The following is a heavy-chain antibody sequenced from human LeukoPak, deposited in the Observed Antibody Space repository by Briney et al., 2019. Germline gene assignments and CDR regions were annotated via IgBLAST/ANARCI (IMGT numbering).Heavy chain of an antibody. Sequence: QPGGSLRLSCAASGFTFSSYGMHWVRQAPGKGLEWVSYISSSGSTIYYADSVKGRFTISRDNAKNSLYLQMNSLRAEDTAVYYCARVRYSGSYYPYWGQGTLVTVSS. D-gene: IGHD1-26*01. CDR3: ARVRYSGSYYPY. CDR2: ISSSGSTI. CDR1: GFTFSSYG. J-gene: IGHJ4*02. V-gene: IGHV3-48*04.